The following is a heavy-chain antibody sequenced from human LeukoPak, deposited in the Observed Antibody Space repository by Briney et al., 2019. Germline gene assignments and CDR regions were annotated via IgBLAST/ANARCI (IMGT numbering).Heavy chain of an antibody. CDR1: GGSISTYY. D-gene: IGHD4-17*01. V-gene: IGHV4-4*07. CDR3: ARVVFDYGDYGWFDP. J-gene: IGHJ5*02. Sequence: PSETLSLTCTVSGGSISTYYWSWIRQPAGKGLEWIGRIYSSGNTNYKPSLTSRVTISVDTSKNQFSLKLSSVTAADTAVYYCARVVFDYGDYGWFDPWGQGTLVTASS. CDR2: IYSSGNT.